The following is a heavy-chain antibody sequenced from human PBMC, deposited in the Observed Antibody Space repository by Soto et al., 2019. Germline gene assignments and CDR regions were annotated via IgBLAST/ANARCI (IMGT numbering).Heavy chain of an antibody. Sequence: PSETLSLTCTVSGDSIISGEYYWIWIREPPGKGLEWIGYIYYSGYTYYNPSLKSRVAISIDTSKNQFSLKLSSVTAADTAVYYCARDCTSTSCYDYDYYTLDVWGQGTTVTVSS. CDR2: IYYSGYT. CDR1: GDSIISGEYY. J-gene: IGHJ6*02. V-gene: IGHV4-30-4*01. CDR3: ARDCTSTSCYDYDYYTLDV. D-gene: IGHD2-2*01.